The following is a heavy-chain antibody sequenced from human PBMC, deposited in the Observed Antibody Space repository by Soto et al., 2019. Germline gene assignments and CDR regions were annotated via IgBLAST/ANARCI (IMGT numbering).Heavy chain of an antibody. CDR2: IYWDDDK. D-gene: IGHD5-12*01. CDR3: EHKGYSGYDFGYSYYGMDV. Sequence: QITLKESGPTLVKPTQTLTLTCTFSGFSLSTSGVGVGWIRQPPGKALEWLALIYWDDDKRYSPSLKSRLTITKDTXXNXVXXTMTNMAPVDTATYYCEHKGYSGYDFGYSYYGMDVWGQGTTVTVSS. J-gene: IGHJ6*02. CDR1: GFSLSTSGVG. V-gene: IGHV2-5*02.